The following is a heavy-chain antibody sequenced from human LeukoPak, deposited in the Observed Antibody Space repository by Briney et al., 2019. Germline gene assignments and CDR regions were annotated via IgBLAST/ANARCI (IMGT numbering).Heavy chain of an antibody. J-gene: IGHJ4*02. Sequence: PGASLRLSCAASVFTFSSYAMSWVRQAPGKGLEWVSAISDSGGSTYYADSVKGRFTISRDNSKNTLYLQMNSLRAEDTAVYYCAKVGADTIFGVVSDFDYWGQGTLVTVSS. V-gene: IGHV3-23*01. CDR3: AKVGADTIFGVVSDFDY. D-gene: IGHD3-3*01. CDR2: ISDSGGST. CDR1: VFTFSSYA.